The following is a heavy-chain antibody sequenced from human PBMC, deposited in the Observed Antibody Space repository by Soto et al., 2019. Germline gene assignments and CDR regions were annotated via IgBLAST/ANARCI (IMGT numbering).Heavy chain of an antibody. D-gene: IGHD6-6*01. CDR1: GFTFSSYS. V-gene: IGHV3-21*01. Sequence: GGSLRLSCADSGFTFSSYSKNWVRQAPGKGLEWVSTISSNSNYVYYADSVKGRFTISRDNAKNSLYLQMNSLRAEDTAVYYGARSGSPSNPAHFDYWGQGTLVTVSS. CDR3: ARSGSPSNPAHFDY. CDR2: ISSNSNYV. J-gene: IGHJ4*02.